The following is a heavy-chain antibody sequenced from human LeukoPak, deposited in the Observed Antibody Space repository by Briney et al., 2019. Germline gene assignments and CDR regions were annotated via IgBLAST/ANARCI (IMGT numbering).Heavy chain of an antibody. CDR1: GGSISSGGYY. CDR2: IYYSGST. V-gene: IGHV4-31*03. D-gene: IGHD2/OR15-2a*01. CDR3: TRGRYQFLGPNDS. Sequence: TSETLSLTCTVSGGSISSGGYYWSWIRQHPGKGLEWIGYIYYSGSTYYNPSLKSRVTISVDTSKNQFSLKLSSVTAADTAVYYCTRGRYQFLGPNDSWGQGSLVTVSS. J-gene: IGHJ4*02.